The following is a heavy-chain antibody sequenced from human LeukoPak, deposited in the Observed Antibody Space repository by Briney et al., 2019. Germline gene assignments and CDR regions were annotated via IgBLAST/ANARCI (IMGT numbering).Heavy chain of an antibody. D-gene: IGHD2-2*01. Sequence: SVKVSCKASGGTFSSYAISWVRQAPGQGLEWMGGIIRSFGTANYAQKRQGRVTITADESTSTAYMELSSLRSEDTAVYYCARAFRCHLSYFDYWGQGTLVTVSS. V-gene: IGHV1-69*01. CDR1: GGTFSSYA. J-gene: IGHJ4*02. CDR3: ARAFRCHLSYFDY. CDR2: IIRSFGTA.